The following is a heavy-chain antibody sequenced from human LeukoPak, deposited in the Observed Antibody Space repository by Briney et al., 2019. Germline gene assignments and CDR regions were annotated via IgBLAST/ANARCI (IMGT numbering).Heavy chain of an antibody. CDR1: GFTFSSNA. V-gene: IGHV3-30*02. CDR3: TRGAAARN. J-gene: IGHJ4*02. D-gene: IGHD6-25*01. Sequence: PGGSLRLSCAASGFTFSSNAMHWVRQAPGKGLEWVAFIRYDGSKKYYADSVKGRFTISRDNSKNTLYLQMNSLRVDDTAVYYCTRGAAARNWGQGTLVTVSS. CDR2: IRYDGSKK.